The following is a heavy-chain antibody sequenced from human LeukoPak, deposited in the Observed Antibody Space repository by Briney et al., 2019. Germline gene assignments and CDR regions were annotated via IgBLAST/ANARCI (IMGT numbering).Heavy chain of an antibody. V-gene: IGHV1-18*01. CDR3: ARDRRRDCSSTSCRDY. D-gene: IGHD2-2*01. CDR1: GYTFTSYG. J-gene: IGHJ4*02. CDR2: ISAYNGNT. Sequence: GASVKVSCKVSGYTFTSYGISWVRQAPGQGLAWMGWISAYNGNTNYAQKLQGRVTMTTDTSTSTAYMELRSLRSDDTAVYYCARDRRRDCSSTSCRDYWGQGTLVTVSS.